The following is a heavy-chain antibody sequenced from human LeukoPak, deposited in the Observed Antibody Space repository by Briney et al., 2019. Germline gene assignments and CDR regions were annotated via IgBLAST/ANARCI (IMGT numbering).Heavy chain of an antibody. CDR3: VRDPGNDSHDWYFDL. CDR1: GFTFSRPW. D-gene: IGHD1-1*01. Sequence: GGSLRLSCAASGFTFSRPWMHWVRQAPGKGLVWVSRIYSDGTGYYADSVKGRFTVSRDNGESTMYLHMNSLRVDDTAVYYCVRDPGNDSHDWYFDLWGRGTLVAVSS. CDR2: IYSDGTG. V-gene: IGHV3-74*01. J-gene: IGHJ2*01.